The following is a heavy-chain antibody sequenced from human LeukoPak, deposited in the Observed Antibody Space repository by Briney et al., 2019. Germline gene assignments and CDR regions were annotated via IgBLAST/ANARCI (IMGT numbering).Heavy chain of an antibody. V-gene: IGHV3-23*01. CDR1: GFTFSSYA. Sequence: GGSLRLSCAASGFTFSSYAMNWVRQAPGKGLEWVSAISGSGGSTYYADSVKGRFTISRDNPKNTLYLQMNSLRAEDTALYYCANARRHCSSTSCYIYFYYGMDVWGQGTTVTVSS. J-gene: IGHJ6*02. CDR3: ANARRHCSSTSCYIYFYYGMDV. D-gene: IGHD2-2*02. CDR2: ISGSGGST.